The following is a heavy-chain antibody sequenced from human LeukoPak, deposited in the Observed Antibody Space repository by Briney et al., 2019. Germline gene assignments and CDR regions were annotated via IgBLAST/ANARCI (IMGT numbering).Heavy chain of an antibody. V-gene: IGHV1-69*01. CDR1: GGTFSSYA. Sequence: SVKVSCKASGGTFSSYAISWVRQAPGQGLEWMGGIIPIFGTANYAQKFQGRVTITADESTSTAFMELSSLRSDDTAVYYCARHLTGSQGRGFDPWGQGTLVTVSS. J-gene: IGHJ5*02. D-gene: IGHD3-10*01. CDR2: IIPIFGTA. CDR3: ARHLTGSQGRGFDP.